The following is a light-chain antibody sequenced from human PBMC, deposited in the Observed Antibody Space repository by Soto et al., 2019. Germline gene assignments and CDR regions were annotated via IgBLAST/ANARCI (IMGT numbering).Light chain of an antibody. CDR3: QQRNNWPRT. J-gene: IGKJ1*01. CDR2: DAS. V-gene: IGKV3-11*01. Sequence: TQSPATLSLSPGERATLSCRASQSIINNLAWYQQRPGQVPRLLIYDASNRATGIPARFSGSGSETDFTLTISSLEPEDFALYYCQQRNNWPRTFGQGTKVDIK. CDR1: QSIINN.